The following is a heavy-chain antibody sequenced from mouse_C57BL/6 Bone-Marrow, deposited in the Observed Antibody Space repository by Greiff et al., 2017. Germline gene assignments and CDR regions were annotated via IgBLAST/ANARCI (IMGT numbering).Heavy chain of an antibody. CDR3: ARAYDNVYYTLDY. CDR1: GYTFTNYW. CDR2: MHPNGGSP. V-gene: IGHV1-64*01. D-gene: IGHD2-4*01. J-gene: IGHJ4*01. Sequence: VQLQQPGAELVKPGASVTLSCKASGYTFTNYWMHWVKQRPGQGLEWIGMMHPNGGSPDYNEKFKSEATLSVDKSSRTAYMELSSLTSEDSAVYYCARAYDNVYYTLDYWGQGTSVTVSS.